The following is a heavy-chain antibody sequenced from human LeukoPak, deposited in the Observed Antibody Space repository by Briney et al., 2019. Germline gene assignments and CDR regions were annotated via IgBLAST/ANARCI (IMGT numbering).Heavy chain of an antibody. V-gene: IGHV1-18*04. CDR3: ARDKWAPISPATDNLDY. J-gene: IGHJ4*02. D-gene: IGHD2-2*02. Sequence: ASVKVSCKAFGYTFTSNYMHWVRQAPGQGLEWMGWISGYNGNTNYAQKLQDRVTMTTDTSTSTAYMELRSLRSDDTAVYYCARDKWAPISPATDNLDYWGQGTLVTVSS. CDR1: GYTFTSNY. CDR2: ISGYNGNT.